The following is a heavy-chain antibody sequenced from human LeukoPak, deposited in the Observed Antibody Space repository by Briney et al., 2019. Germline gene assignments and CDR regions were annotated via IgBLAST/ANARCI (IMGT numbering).Heavy chain of an antibody. D-gene: IGHD6-13*01. CDR1: GYTLTELS. V-gene: IGHV1-24*01. Sequence: ASVKVSCKVSGYTLTELSMHWVRQAPGKGLEWMGGFDPEDGETIYAQKFQGRVTMTEDTSTDTAYMELSSLRSEDTAVYYCATQIIAAAGTPHFDYWGQGTLVTVSS. CDR3: ATQIIAAAGTPHFDY. CDR2: FDPEDGET. J-gene: IGHJ4*02.